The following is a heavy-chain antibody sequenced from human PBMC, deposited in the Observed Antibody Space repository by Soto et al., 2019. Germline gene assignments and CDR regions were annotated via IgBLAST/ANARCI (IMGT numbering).Heavy chain of an antibody. CDR3: ARDFRAAAAGANWFDP. CDR1: GFTFSSYW. J-gene: IGHJ5*02. V-gene: IGHV3-74*01. Sequence: GGSLRLSCAASGFTFSSYWMHWVRQAPGKGLVWVSRINSDGSSTSYADSVKGRFTISRDNAKNTPYLQMNSLRAEDTAVYYCARDFRAAAAGANWFDPWGQGTLVTVSS. D-gene: IGHD6-13*01. CDR2: INSDGSST.